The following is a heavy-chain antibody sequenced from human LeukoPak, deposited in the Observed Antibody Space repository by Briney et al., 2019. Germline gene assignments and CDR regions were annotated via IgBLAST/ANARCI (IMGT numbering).Heavy chain of an antibody. V-gene: IGHV3-74*01. CDR3: ARDRTTVTLFDY. D-gene: IGHD4-17*01. CDR1: GFTFTSVW. Sequence: GGSLRLSCAASGFTFTSVWMHWFRQVPERGLVWISRISTDGAITGYADSVKGRFTISRDNAKNTLYLQMNSLRAEDTAVYYCARDRTTVTLFDYWGQGALVTVSS. J-gene: IGHJ4*02. CDR2: ISTDGAIT.